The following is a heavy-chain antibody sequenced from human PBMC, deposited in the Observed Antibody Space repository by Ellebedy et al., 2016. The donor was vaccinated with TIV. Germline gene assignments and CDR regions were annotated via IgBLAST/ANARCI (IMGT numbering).Heavy chain of an antibody. Sequence: GESLKISCEASGFTFSASAMNWVRQAPGKGLEWVSSINSYSSHIYYAGSVKGRSTISRDNAKNSVSLQMDSLRTDDTAVYYCASDPTTYSRSGHFDSWGQGILVTVSS. CDR3: ASDPTTYSRSGHFDS. D-gene: IGHD5-12*01. CDR1: GFTFSASA. J-gene: IGHJ4*02. CDR2: INSYSSHI. V-gene: IGHV3-21*01.